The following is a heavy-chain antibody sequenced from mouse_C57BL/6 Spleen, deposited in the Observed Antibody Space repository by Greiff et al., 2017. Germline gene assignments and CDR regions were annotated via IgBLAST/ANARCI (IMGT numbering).Heavy chain of an antibody. Sequence: VQLQQSGAELVRPGASVTLSCKASGYTFTDYEMHWVKQTPVHGLEWIGAIDPETGGTAYNQKFKGKAIPTADKSSSTAYMELRSLTSEDSAVYYCTRYYDGYLYAMDYWGQGTSVTVSS. CDR2: IDPETGGT. CDR3: TRYYDGYLYAMDY. D-gene: IGHD2-3*01. J-gene: IGHJ4*01. CDR1: GYTFTDYE. V-gene: IGHV1-15*01.